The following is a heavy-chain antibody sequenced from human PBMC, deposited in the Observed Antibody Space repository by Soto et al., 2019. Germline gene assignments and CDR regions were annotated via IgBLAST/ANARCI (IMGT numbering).Heavy chain of an antibody. CDR1: GFTFSSYA. J-gene: IGHJ4*02. V-gene: IGHV3-23*01. CDR3: ARDSGYDLKAYFDY. Sequence: GGSLRLSCAASGFTFSSYAMSWVRQAPGRGLEWVSAISGSGGSTYYADSVKGRFTISRDNSKNTLYLQMNSLRAEDTAVYYCARDSGYDLKAYFDYWGQGTLVTVSS. D-gene: IGHD5-12*01. CDR2: ISGSGGST.